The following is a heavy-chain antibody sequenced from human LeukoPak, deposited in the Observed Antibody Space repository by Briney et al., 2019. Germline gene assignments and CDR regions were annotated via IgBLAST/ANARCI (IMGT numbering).Heavy chain of an antibody. CDR1: GFTFDDYG. J-gene: IGHJ4*02. Sequence: GGSLRLSCAASGFTFDDYGMNWVRQAPGKGLEWVSSISSSSSYIYYADSVKGRFTISRDNAKNSLYLQMNSLRAEDTAVYYCASFLLSSGYFDYWGQGTLVTVSS. CDR3: ASFLLSSGYFDY. D-gene: IGHD3-22*01. CDR2: ISSSSSYI. V-gene: IGHV3-21*01.